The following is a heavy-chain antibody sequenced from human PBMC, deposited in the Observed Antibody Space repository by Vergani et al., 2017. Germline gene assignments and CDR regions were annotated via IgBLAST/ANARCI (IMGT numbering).Heavy chain of an antibody. CDR2: ISGSGGST. CDR1: GFTFSSYA. CDR3: AKSTDYYDSSGYYRH. V-gene: IGHV3-23*01. Sequence: EVQLLESGGGLVQPGGSLRLSCAASGFTFSSYAMSWVRQAPGKGLEWVSAISGSGGSTYYADSVKGRFTISRDNSKNTLYLQMNSLRAEDTAVYYYAKSTDYYDSSGYYRHWGQGTLVTVSS. J-gene: IGHJ4*02. D-gene: IGHD3-22*01.